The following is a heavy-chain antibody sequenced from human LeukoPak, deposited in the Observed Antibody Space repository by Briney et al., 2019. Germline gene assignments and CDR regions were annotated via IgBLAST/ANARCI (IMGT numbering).Heavy chain of an antibody. Sequence: PGGSLRLSCAASGFTFSSYAMTWLSQAPGKGLEWVSAICASGGSTYYVDSVKGRFTFSRDNAKNKLYLQMNSLRAEDTAVYYCAKVGRGYSPAYFFDYWGQGTLVTVSS. D-gene: IGHD5-18*01. CDR1: GFTFSSYA. J-gene: IGHJ4*02. CDR2: ICASGGST. V-gene: IGHV3-23*01. CDR3: AKVGRGYSPAYFFDY.